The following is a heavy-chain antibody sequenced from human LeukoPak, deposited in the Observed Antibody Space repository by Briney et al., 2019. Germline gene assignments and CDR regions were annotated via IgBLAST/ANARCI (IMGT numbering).Heavy chain of an antibody. CDR3: RSDWFDP. CDR2: IRYDGSNK. CDR1: GFTFSSYG. Sequence: PGGSLRLSCAASGFTFSSYGMHWVRQAPGKGLEWVAFIRYDGSNKYYADPVKGRFTISRDNSKNTLYLQMNSLRAEDTAVYYCRSDWFDPWGQGTLVTVSS. V-gene: IGHV3-30*02. J-gene: IGHJ5*02.